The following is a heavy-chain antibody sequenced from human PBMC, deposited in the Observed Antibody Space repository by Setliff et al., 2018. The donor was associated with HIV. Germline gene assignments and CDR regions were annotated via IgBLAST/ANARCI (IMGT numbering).Heavy chain of an antibody. CDR1: GGSISNNNYY. CDR2: IYYTGTT. J-gene: IGHJ4*02. Sequence: PSETLSLTCTVSGGSISNNNYYWGWVRQPPGKALEWIASIYYTGTTSYNPAFKSRVAMSVDAAKDQSSLKVTSVTAADTAVYFCLRLYRGSSTKEKSDSWGQGVLVTVSS. V-gene: IGHV4-39*07. D-gene: IGHD2-2*01. CDR3: LRLYRGSSTKEKSDS.